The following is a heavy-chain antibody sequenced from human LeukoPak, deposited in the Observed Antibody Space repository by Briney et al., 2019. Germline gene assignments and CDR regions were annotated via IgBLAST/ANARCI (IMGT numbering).Heavy chain of an antibody. CDR3: AKESSYTPSRSSGDY. CDR1: GFTFSSYA. V-gene: IGHV3-23*01. Sequence: GGSLRLSCAASGFTFSSYAMSWVRQAPGKGLEWVSAISGSGGSTYYADSVKGRFTISRDNSKNTLYLQMISLRAEDTAVYYCAKESSYTPSRSSGDYWGQGTLVTVSS. J-gene: IGHJ4*02. CDR2: ISGSGGST. D-gene: IGHD2-2*02.